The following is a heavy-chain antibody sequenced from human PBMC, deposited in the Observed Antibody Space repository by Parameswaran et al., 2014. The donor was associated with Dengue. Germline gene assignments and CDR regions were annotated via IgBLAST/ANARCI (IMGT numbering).Heavy chain of an antibody. J-gene: IGHJ6*03. CDR3: ARGQGRRWRQGEYYYYYMDV. V-gene: IGHV4-34*01. D-gene: IGHD3-16*01. CDR2: INHSGST. Sequence: RWIRQPPGKGLEWIGEINHSGSTNYNPSLKSRVTISVDTSKNQFSLKLSSVTAADTAVYYCARGQGRRWRQGEYYYYYMDVWGKRDHGHRLL.